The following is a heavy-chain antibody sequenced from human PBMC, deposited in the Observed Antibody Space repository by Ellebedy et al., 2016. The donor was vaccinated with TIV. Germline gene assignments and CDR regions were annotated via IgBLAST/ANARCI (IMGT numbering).Heavy chain of an antibody. CDR3: ARDGDDTVTTKGVGY. J-gene: IGHJ4*02. CDR1: GFTVSSNY. D-gene: IGHD4-17*01. V-gene: IGHV3-21*01. Sequence: GGSLRLSCAASGFTVSSNYMSWVRQAPGKGLEWVSSISSSSTNIYYADSVRGRFTISRDNAKNSLYPQMNSLRAEDTAVYYCARDGDDTVTTKGVGYWGQGTLVTVSS. CDR2: ISSSSTNI.